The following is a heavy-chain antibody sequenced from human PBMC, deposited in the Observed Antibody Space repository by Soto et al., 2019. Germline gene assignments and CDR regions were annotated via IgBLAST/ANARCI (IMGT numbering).Heavy chain of an antibody. J-gene: IGHJ4*02. CDR2: ISWNSGSV. D-gene: IGHD2-21*02. CDR3: ARDSDFLDY. V-gene: IGHV3-9*01. CDR1: GFTFDDYA. Sequence: PGGSLRLSCAASGFTFDDYAMHWVRQAPGKGLEWVSGISWNSGSVGYADSVKGRFTISRDNAKNSLYLQMNSLRAEDTALYYCARDSDFLDYWGQGTLVTVSS.